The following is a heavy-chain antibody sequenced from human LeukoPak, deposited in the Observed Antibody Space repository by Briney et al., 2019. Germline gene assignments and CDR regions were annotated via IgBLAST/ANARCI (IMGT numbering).Heavy chain of an antibody. CDR2: INPNSGGT. Sequence: ASVNVSCKASGYTFTGYYMHWVRQAPGQGLEWMGWINPNSGGTNYAQKFQGRVTMTRDTSISTAYMELSRLRSDDTAVYYCARNGGNWPYYFDYWGQGTLVTVSS. D-gene: IGHD4-23*01. CDR1: GYTFTGYY. J-gene: IGHJ4*02. V-gene: IGHV1-2*02. CDR3: ARNGGNWPYYFDY.